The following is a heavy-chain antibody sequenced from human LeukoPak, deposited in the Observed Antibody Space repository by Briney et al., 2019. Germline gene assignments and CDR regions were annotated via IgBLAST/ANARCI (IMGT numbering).Heavy chain of an antibody. CDR3: ARDTGSMAARFFDN. D-gene: IGHD2-8*02. J-gene: IGHJ4*02. CDR2: IKRDGSEK. V-gene: IGHV3-7*01. Sequence: RSGGSLRLSCAASGFIFSSYWMSWVRQAPGKGLEWVANIKRDGSEKYYVDSVKGRFTISRDNAKNSLYLQMNSLRAEDTAVYYCARDTGSMAARFFDNWGQGTLVTVSS. CDR1: GFIFSSYW.